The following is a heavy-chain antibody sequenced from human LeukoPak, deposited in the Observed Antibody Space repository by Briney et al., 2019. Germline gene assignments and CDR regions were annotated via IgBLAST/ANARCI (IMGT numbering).Heavy chain of an antibody. J-gene: IGHJ4*02. Sequence: SETLSLTCTVSGGSFSTYYWNWIRQPPGKGLEWIGFIYFNGNTNYNPSLKSRVTMSVDTSKNQFSLKLSSVTAADTAVYYCARGEEMATSHFDYWGQGILVTVSS. V-gene: IGHV4-59*01. D-gene: IGHD5-24*01. CDR2: IYFNGNT. CDR1: GGSFSTYY. CDR3: ARGEEMATSHFDY.